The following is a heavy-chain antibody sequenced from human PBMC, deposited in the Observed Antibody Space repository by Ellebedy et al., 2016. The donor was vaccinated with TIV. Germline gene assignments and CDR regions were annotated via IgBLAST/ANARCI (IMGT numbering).Heavy chain of an antibody. CDR3: ARSRRSIGYYDIFEADY. CDR1: GYTFTSYA. V-gene: IGHV1-3*01. D-gene: IGHD3-9*01. Sequence: ASVKVSCKASGYTFTSYAMHWVRQAPGQRLEWMGWINAGNGNTKYSQKFQGRVTITRDTSASTAYVELSSLRSEDTAVYYCARSRRSIGYYDIFEADYWGQGTLVTVSS. CDR2: INAGNGNT. J-gene: IGHJ4*02.